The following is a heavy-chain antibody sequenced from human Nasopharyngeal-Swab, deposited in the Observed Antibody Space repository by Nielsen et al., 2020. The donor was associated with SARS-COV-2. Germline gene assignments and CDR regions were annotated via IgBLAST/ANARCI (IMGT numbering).Heavy chain of an antibody. V-gene: IGHV4-34*01. CDR1: GGSFSGYY. D-gene: IGHD3-9*01. Sequence: SETLSLTCAVYGGSFSGYYWSWIRQPPGKGLEWIGEINHSGSTNYNPSLKSRVTISVDTSKNQFSLKLSSVTAADTAVYYRARDYYDILTGYYRIDAFDIWGQGTMVTVSS. CDR2: INHSGST. CDR3: ARDYYDILTGYYRIDAFDI. J-gene: IGHJ3*02.